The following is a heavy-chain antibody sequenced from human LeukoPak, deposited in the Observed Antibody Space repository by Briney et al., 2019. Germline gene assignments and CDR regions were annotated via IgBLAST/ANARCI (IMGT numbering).Heavy chain of an antibody. J-gene: IGHJ6*03. Sequence: ASVKVSCKASGYTFTGYYMHWVRQAPGQGLEWMGWINPNSGGTNYAQKFQGRVTMTRDTSISTAYMELSRLRSDDTAVYYCARGWTVRTGYYMDVWGKGTTVTVSS. CDR2: INPNSGGT. CDR1: GYTFTGYY. V-gene: IGHV1-2*02. D-gene: IGHD4-17*01. CDR3: ARGWTVRTGYYMDV.